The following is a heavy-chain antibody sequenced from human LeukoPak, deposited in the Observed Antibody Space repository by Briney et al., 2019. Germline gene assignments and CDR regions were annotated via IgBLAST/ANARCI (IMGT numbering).Heavy chain of an antibody. CDR2: IFYSGST. Sequence: SETLSLTCTVSGGSVSSGSCYWSWIRQPPEKGLEWIGSIFYSGSTNYNPSLKSRVTISVDTSKNQFSLNLSSVTAADTAVYYCAAAPKVRFLEWSAWGQGTLVTVSS. CDR1: GGSVSSGSCY. D-gene: IGHD3-3*01. J-gene: IGHJ5*02. CDR3: AAAPKVRFLEWSA. V-gene: IGHV4-61*01.